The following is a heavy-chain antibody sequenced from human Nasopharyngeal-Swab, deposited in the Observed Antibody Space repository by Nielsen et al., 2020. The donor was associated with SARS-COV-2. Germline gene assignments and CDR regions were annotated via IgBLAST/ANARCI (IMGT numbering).Heavy chain of an antibody. J-gene: IGHJ4*01. D-gene: IGHD3-10*02. CDR1: GFSLTTSGMC. V-gene: IGHV2-70*17. CDR3: ARTPNGALAVPGAFSLDY. Sequence: SGPTLVKPTQTLTLTSNFSGFSLTTSGMCVSWIRQAPGKAPEWLARIYWAADKFYATSLGSRLTISKDTYKNQVVLTMANMDSVDTATYFCARTPNGALAVPGAFSLDYRCHGSLFTFSS. CDR2: IYWAADK.